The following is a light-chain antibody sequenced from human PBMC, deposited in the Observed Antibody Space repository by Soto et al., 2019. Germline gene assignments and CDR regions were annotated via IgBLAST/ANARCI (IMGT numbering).Light chain of an antibody. J-gene: IGKJ4*01. Sequence: EIVMTQSPATLSVSPGERLTLSCRASQGVNNCLAWYQQRPGQAPSLLIYDASTRDTGIPARFSGSGSGTEFTLTISSLQSEDFAVYYCQMYNNWLGTFGGGTKVDIK. CDR2: DAS. CDR1: QGVNNC. V-gene: IGKV3-15*01. CDR3: QMYNNWLGT.